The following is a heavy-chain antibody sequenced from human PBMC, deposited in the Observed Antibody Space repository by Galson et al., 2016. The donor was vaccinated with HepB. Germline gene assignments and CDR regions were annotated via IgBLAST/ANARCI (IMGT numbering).Heavy chain of an antibody. J-gene: IGHJ5*02. Sequence: SLRLSCAASGFTFSNYAMSWVRQAPGKGLEWVSAISGSGGSPYYADSVKGRFTISRDNSKNTLYLQMKRLRVEDTALYYCAKDTRSGFDSRWFDPWGQGTLVTVSS. CDR3: AKDTRSGFDSRWFDP. CDR2: ISGSGGSP. D-gene: IGHD3-3*01. V-gene: IGHV3-23*01. CDR1: GFTFSNYA.